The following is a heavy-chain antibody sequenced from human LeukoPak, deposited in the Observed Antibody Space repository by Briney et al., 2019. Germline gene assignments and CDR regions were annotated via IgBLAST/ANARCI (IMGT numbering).Heavy chain of an antibody. V-gene: IGHV1-18*01. Sequence: ASVKVSCKASGYTFIRVGFSWVRQAPVQGPEWMGWISGYTGNTNYAQRFQGRVTMTTDTSTSTAYMELRTLRSDDTAVYYCVRDHNSAARSFFDYWGPGTLVTVSS. CDR3: VRDHNSAARSFFDY. CDR2: ISGYTGNT. J-gene: IGHJ4*02. CDR1: GYTFIRVG. D-gene: IGHD6-6*01.